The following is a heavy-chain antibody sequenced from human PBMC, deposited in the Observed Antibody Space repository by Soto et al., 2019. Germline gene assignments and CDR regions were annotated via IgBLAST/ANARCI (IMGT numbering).Heavy chain of an antibody. V-gene: IGHV1-2*04. J-gene: IGHJ3*02. Sequence: ASLKVSCKASGYTFTGYYMHWVRQAPGQGREWMGWINPNSGGTNYAQKFQGWVTMTRDTSISTAYMELSRLRSDDTAVYYCARSYCSSNSCYLLDGFDIWGQGTMVTVS. CDR1: GYTFTGYY. CDR3: ARSYCSSNSCYLLDGFDI. D-gene: IGHD2-2*01. CDR2: INPNSGGT.